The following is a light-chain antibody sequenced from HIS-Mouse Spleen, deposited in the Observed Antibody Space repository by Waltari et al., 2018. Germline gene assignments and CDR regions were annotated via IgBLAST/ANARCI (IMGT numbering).Light chain of an antibody. CDR1: ALPKKY. CDR2: EES. CDR3: YSTDSSGNHRV. J-gene: IGLJ2*01. Sequence: SYELTQPPSVSVSPGQTARITCSGDALPKKYAYWYQQKSGQAPVLVIYEESKRPSGTPEGFSGAGSGTMATLTISGAQVEDEADYYCYSTDSSGNHRVFGGGTKLTVL. V-gene: IGLV3-10*01.